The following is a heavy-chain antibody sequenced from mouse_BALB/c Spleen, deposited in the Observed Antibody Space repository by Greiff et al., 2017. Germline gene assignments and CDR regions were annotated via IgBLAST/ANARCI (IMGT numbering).Heavy chain of an antibody. Sequence: EVQLQESGPGLVKPSQSLSLTCTVTGYSITSDYAWNWIRQFPGNKLEWMGYISYSGSTSYNPSLKSRISITRDTSKNQFFLQLNSVTTEDTATYYCAITGTRTWFAYWGQGTLVTVSA. CDR2: ISYSGST. CDR1: GYSITSDYA. J-gene: IGHJ3*01. CDR3: AITGTRTWFAY. V-gene: IGHV3-2*02. D-gene: IGHD4-1*01.